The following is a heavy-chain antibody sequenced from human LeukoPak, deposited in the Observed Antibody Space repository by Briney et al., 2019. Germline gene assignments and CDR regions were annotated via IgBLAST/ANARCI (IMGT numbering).Heavy chain of an antibody. CDR3: ARVSVGIFESFDY. Sequence: GGSLRLSCAASGFTFSSYSMNWVRQAPGKGLEWVSSTSSSSSYINYADSVKGRFTISRDNAKNSLYLQMNSLRAEDTAVYYCARVSVGIFESFDYWGQGTLVTVSS. D-gene: IGHD2-15*01. J-gene: IGHJ4*02. V-gene: IGHV3-21*01. CDR1: GFTFSSYS. CDR2: TSSSSSYI.